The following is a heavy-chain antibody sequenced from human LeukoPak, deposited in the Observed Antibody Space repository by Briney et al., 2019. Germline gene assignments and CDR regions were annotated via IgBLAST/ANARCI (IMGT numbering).Heavy chain of an antibody. CDR3: LRGAGFCSSTSCSLGY. D-gene: IGHD2-2*01. CDR1: GYTFTSYD. V-gene: IGHV1-8*03. Sequence: ASVKVSCKASGYTFTSYDINWVRQATGQGLEWMGWMNPNSGNTGYAQNFQGRVTITRNTSISTAYMELSSLRSEDTAVYYCLRGAGFCSSTSCSLGYWGQGTLVTVSS. CDR2: MNPNSGNT. J-gene: IGHJ4*02.